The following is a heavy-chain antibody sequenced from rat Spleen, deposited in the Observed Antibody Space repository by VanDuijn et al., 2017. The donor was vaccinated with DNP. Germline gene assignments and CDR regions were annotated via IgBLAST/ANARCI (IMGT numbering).Heavy chain of an antibody. J-gene: IGHJ3*01. CDR2: INTGSGGT. D-gene: IGHD1-9*01. V-gene: IGHV1-43*01. CDR3: AKVRTTGIPGFAY. CDR1: GYTFISNY. Sequence: QVQLQQSGAELAKPGSSVKISCKASGYTFISNYIGWIKQTTGQGLQYIGYINTGSGGTNYNEKFKGKATLTVDKSSRTAFMQLRSLTPDDSAVYYCAKVRTTGIPGFAYWGHGTLVTVSS.